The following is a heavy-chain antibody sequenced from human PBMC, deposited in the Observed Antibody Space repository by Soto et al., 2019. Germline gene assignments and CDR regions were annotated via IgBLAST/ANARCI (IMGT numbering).Heavy chain of an antibody. V-gene: IGHV4-31*03. D-gene: IGHD6-6*01. J-gene: IGHJ6*02. CDR3: AREGAAPYYYYGMDV. CDR2: IYYSGST. CDR1: GGSISSGGYF. Sequence: QVQLQESGPGLVKPSQTLSLTCTVSGGSISSGGYFWSWIRQHPGKGLEWIGFIYYSGSTYYNPYPKSRFTTSVSTANNQFSLKLSSVTAADTAVYYCAREGAAPYYYYGMDVWCQGTTVTVSS.